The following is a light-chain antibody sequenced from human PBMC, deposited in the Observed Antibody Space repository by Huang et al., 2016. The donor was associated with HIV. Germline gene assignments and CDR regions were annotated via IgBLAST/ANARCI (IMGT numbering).Light chain of an antibody. V-gene: IGKV3-15*01. CDR2: GAS. CDR1: QSVSTK. CDR3: HQYNDWPIT. J-gene: IGKJ3*01. Sequence: EIVMTQSPATRSVSSVGRATLSCRAIQSVSTKLAWYQQKPGQAPRLLIYGASTRATGIPSRFRGSVSGTEFTLTISDLQSEDFAVYYCHQYNDWPITFGPGTKVDIK.